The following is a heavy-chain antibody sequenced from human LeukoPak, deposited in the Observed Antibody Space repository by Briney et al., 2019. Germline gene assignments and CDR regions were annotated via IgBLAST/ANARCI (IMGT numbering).Heavy chain of an antibody. D-gene: IGHD3-3*01. CDR2: ISGSGGST. CDR3: AKCAKTPEGGSGWCNWFDA. Sequence: GGSLRLSCAASGFTFRNYAMSWVRQAPGKGLEWVSDISGSGGSTYYADSAKGRFTISRDNSKNTLYLQMNSLRVEDTAVYYCAKCAKTPEGGSGWCNWFDAWGQGTLVTVSS. CDR1: GFTFRNYA. V-gene: IGHV3-23*01. J-gene: IGHJ5*02.